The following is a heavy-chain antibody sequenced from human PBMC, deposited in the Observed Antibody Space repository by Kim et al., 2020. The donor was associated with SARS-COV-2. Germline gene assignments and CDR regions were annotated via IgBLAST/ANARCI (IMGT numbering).Heavy chain of an antibody. V-gene: IGHV3-21*01. CDR3: ARGVERWLQLVYYGMDV. CDR2: ISSSSYKI. CDR1: GFTFSSYS. D-gene: IGHD5-12*01. Sequence: GGSLRLSCAASGFTFSSYSMNWVRQAPGKGLEWVSSISSSSYKIYYDAVKGRFTISRDNAKNSLYLQMNSLRAEDTAVYYCARGVERWLQLVYYGMDVWGQGTTVTVSS. J-gene: IGHJ6*02.